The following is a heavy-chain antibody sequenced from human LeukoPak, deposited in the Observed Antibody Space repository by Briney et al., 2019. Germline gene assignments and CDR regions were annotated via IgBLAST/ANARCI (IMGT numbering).Heavy chain of an antibody. CDR3: ARVEYSGNGNLY. CDR1: GLTFINYW. V-gene: IGHV3-7*03. D-gene: IGHD1-26*01. Sequence: GGSLRLSCAGSGLTFINYWMTWVRQVPGKGLGWVANINRDGSGKYYLPSVRGRFTISKDDAKGSLYLQMDSLRPEDTAIYYCARVEYSGNGNLYWGQGTLVTVSS. CDR2: INRDGSGK. J-gene: IGHJ4*02.